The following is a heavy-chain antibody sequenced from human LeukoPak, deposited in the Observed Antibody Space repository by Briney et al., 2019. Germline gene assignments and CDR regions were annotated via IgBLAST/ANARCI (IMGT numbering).Heavy chain of an antibody. CDR3: ARQISWIQLYSYFDY. V-gene: IGHV4-39*01. Sequence: SETLSLTCTVSGGSISSSSYYWGWIRQPPGKGLEWIGSIYYSGSTYYNPSLKSRVTISVDTSKNQFSLKLSSVTAADTAVYYCARQISWIQLYSYFDYWGQGTLVTVSS. CDR2: IYYSGST. CDR1: GGSISSSSYY. D-gene: IGHD5-18*01. J-gene: IGHJ4*02.